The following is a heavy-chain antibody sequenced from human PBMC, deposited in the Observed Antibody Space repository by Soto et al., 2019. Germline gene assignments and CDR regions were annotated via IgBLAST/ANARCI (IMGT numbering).Heavy chain of an antibody. CDR1: VGSISSGCYS. J-gene: IGHJ4*02. CDR2: IYHSGST. V-gene: IGHV4-30-2*01. Sequence: PSETLSFTCAVSVGSISSGCYSLSWIRQPPGKGLEWIGYIYHSGSTYYNPSLKSRVTISVDRSKNQFSLKLSSVTASDTAVYSCARGIPYYFAYWAQGTLVTVSS. CDR3: ARGIPYYFAY.